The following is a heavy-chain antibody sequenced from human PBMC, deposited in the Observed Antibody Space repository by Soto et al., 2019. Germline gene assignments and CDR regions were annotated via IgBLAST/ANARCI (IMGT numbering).Heavy chain of an antibody. V-gene: IGHV3-7*01. D-gene: IGHD2-15*01. J-gene: IGHJ6*02. CDR3: VSTTRGDCSGGSCYYYYYYGMDV. Sequence: PGGSLRLSCAASGFTFNTFYMDWVRQAPGKGLEWVGNINQGGSERTYADSVRGRFTISRDNAKNSLYLQMNSLRDEDTAVYYCVSTTRGDCSGGSCYYYYYYGMDVWGQGTTVTVSS. CDR2: INQGGSER. CDR1: GFTFNTFY.